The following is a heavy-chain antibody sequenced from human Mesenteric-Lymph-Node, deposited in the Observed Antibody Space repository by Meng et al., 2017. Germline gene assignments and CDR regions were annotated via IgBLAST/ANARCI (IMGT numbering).Heavy chain of an antibody. CDR1: EFTFSSYA. J-gene: IGHJ4*02. CDR3: ARGLQWLDGNIDN. CDR2: INSDGSST. Sequence: VQVVESGGGLVQPGGSLRLSCVASEFTFSSYAMNWVRQAPGKGLVWVSRINSDGSSTSYADSVKGRFTISRDNAKNSLYLQMNSLRAEDTAVYYCARGLQWLDGNIDNWGQGTLVTVSS. D-gene: IGHD6-19*01. V-gene: IGHV3-74*01.